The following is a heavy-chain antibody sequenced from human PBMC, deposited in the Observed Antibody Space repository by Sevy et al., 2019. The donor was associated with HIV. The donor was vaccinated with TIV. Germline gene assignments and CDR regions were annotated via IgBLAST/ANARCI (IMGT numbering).Heavy chain of an antibody. CDR2: IKEDGSQK. CDR3: ARDPDILSGYPSHYFDY. Sequence: GGSLRLSCAASGFSCSKYWMSWVRQALGKGLEWVANIKEDGSQKNYLASVKGRFTISRDNAKNLLYLQMNNLRADDTAVYYCARDPDILSGYPSHYFDYWGQGTLVTVSS. V-gene: IGHV3-7*01. J-gene: IGHJ4*02. D-gene: IGHD3-9*01. CDR1: GFSCSKYW.